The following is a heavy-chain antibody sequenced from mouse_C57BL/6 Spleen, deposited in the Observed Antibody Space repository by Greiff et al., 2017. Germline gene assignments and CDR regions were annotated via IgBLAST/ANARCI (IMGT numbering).Heavy chain of an antibody. CDR2: IWWDNDW. V-gene: IGHV8-8*01. CDR1: GFSLSTFGMG. CDR3: ARMGDGYYYSMDY. D-gene: IGHD2-3*01. Sequence: QVTLKASGPGILQPSQTLSLTCSFSGFSLSTFGMGVGWIRQPSGKGLEWLAHIWWDNDWYYNPALKRWLTIFKDTSKNQVFLKIANVDTADTATYYCARMGDGYYYSMDYWGQGTSVTVSS. J-gene: IGHJ4*01.